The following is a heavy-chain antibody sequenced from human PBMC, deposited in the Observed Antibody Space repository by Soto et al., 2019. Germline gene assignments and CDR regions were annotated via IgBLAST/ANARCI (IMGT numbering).Heavy chain of an antibody. Sequence: QVRLQESGPGLVKPSETLSLTCTVSNDSISNYYWTWIRQPPGKGLEWIGFVHYSGSTNYNPSLKSRVTLSLHTSNNQFSLQLHSVTTADTAVYYCARAPRDAIPDYWGQGTLVTVSS. CDR2: VHYSGST. CDR3: ARAPRDAIPDY. J-gene: IGHJ4*02. CDR1: NDSISNYY. V-gene: IGHV4-59*01. D-gene: IGHD2-2*01.